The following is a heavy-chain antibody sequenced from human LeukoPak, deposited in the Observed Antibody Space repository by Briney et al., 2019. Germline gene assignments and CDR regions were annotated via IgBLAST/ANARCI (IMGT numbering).Heavy chain of an antibody. V-gene: IGHV4-59*01. CDR3: ARDLRRYFDY. CDR1: GGSISSYY. D-gene: IGHD3-10*01. J-gene: IGHJ4*02. Sequence: SETLSLTCTVSGGSISSYYLSWIRQPPGPGLEWIGYIYYSGSTNYNSSLKSRVTISVDTSKNQFSLKLSSVTAADTAVYYCARDLRRYFDYWGQGTLVTVSS. CDR2: IYYSGST.